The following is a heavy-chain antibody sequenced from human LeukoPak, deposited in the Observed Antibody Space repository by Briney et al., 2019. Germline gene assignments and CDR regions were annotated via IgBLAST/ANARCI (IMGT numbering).Heavy chain of an antibody. CDR1: GFTFSSYS. J-gene: IGHJ3*02. Sequence: GGSLRLSCAASGFTFSSYSMNWVRQAPGKGLEWVSYISSSSSTIYYADSVKGRFTISRDNAKNSLYLQMNSLRDEDTAVYYCARDQNGSGSSNDAFDIWGQGTMVTVSS. CDR3: ARDQNGSGSSNDAFDI. V-gene: IGHV3-48*02. CDR2: ISSSSSTI. D-gene: IGHD3-10*01.